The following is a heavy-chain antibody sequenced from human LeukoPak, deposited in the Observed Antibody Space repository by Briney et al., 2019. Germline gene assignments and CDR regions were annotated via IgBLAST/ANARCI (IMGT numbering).Heavy chain of an antibody. D-gene: IGHD3-10*01. CDR2: IYYSGST. J-gene: IGHJ2*01. V-gene: IGHV4-59*08. CDR3: ARLLLWFGESWYFDL. Sequence: SETLSLTCTVSGGSISSYYWSWIRQPPGKGLEWIGYIYYSGSTNYNPSLKSRVTISVDTSKNQFSLKLSSVTAADTAVYYCARLLLWFGESWYFDLWGRDTLVTVSS. CDR1: GGSISSYY.